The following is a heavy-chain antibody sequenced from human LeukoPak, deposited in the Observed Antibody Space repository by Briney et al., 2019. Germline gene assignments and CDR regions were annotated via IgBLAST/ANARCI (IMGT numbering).Heavy chain of an antibody. CDR3: ARGRKVVPAATRRNYYYYGMDV. V-gene: IGHV4-34*01. CDR1: GGSFSGYY. Sequence: SETLSLTCAVYGGSFSGYYWSWIRQPPGKGLEWIGEVNHSGSTNYNPSLKSRVTISVDTSKNQFSLKLSSVTAADTAVYYCARGRKVVPAATRRNYYYYGMDVWGQGTTVTVSS. D-gene: IGHD2-2*01. J-gene: IGHJ6*02. CDR2: VNHSGST.